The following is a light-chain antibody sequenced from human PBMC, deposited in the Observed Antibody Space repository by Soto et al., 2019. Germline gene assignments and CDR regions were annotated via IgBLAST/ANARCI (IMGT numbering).Light chain of an antibody. J-gene: IGLJ1*01. Sequence: QLVLTQPPSVSGAPGQRVTISCTGSSSNIGAGYDVHWYQLLPGTAPKLLIYDNSNRPSGVPDRFSGSKSGTSASLAITGLQAEDEADYYCQSYDTSLGGSWVFGTGTKVTVL. V-gene: IGLV1-40*01. CDR3: QSYDTSLGGSWV. CDR2: DNS. CDR1: SSNIGAGYD.